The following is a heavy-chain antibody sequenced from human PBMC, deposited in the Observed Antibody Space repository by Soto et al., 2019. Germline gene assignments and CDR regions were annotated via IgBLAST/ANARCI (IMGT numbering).Heavy chain of an antibody. CDR1: GFTFSSYA. CDR2: ISGSGGST. V-gene: IGHV3-23*01. Sequence: AGGSLRLSCAASGFTFSSYAMSWVRQAPGKGLEWVSAISGSGGSTYYADSVKGRFAISRDNSKNTLYLQMNSLRAEDTAVYYCAKDLGPDSSGYRLRGEYFQHWGQGTLVTVSS. CDR3: AKDLGPDSSGYRLRGEYFQH. J-gene: IGHJ1*01. D-gene: IGHD3-22*01.